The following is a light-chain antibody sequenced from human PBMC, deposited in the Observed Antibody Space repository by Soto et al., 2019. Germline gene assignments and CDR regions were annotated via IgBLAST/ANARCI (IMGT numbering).Light chain of an antibody. CDR3: QQYGSSPRT. CDR1: QSVSSSY. Sequence: IVFTHSPGTLSLSQQEKATLSCRAIQSVSSSYLAWYQQKPGQAPRLLIYGASSRATGIPDRFSGSGSGTDFTLTISRLETEDFAVYYCQQYGSSPRTFGQGPRWIS. CDR2: GAS. J-gene: IGKJ1*01. V-gene: IGKV3-20*01.